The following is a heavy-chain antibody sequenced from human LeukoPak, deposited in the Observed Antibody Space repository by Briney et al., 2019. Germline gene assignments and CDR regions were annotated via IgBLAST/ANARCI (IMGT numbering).Heavy chain of an antibody. CDR3: ARSSDARYNWFDP. D-gene: IGHD6-6*01. J-gene: IGHJ5*02. V-gene: IGHV1-69*13. Sequence: SVKVSCKASGGTFSSYAISWVRQDPGQGLEWMGGIIPIFGTANYAQKFQGRVTITADESTSTAYMELSSLRSEDTAVYYCARSSDARYNWFDPWGQGTLVTVSS. CDR1: GGTFSSYA. CDR2: IIPIFGTA.